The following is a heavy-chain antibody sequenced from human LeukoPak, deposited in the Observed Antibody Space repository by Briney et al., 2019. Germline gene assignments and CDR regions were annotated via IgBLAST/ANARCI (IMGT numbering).Heavy chain of an antibody. CDR2: IKQDGSEK. CDR1: GFTFNSYW. D-gene: IGHD2-8*01. J-gene: IGHJ4*02. CDR3: ARDPFGVYSDY. Sequence: GGSLRLSCAASGFTFNSYWMSWVRQAPGKGLEWVANIKQDGSEKYYVDSVKGRFTISRDNAKNSLYLQMNSLRAEDTAVYFCARDPFGVYSDYWGQGTLVTVSS. V-gene: IGHV3-7*01.